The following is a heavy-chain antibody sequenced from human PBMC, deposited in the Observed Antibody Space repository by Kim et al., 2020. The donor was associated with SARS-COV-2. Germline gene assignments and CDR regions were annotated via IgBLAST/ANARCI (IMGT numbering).Heavy chain of an antibody. CDR2: INYDGGLT. Sequence: GGSLRLSCAASGFTFSSFAMTWVRQLPGKGLEWVSVINYDGGLTFYADSVKGRFTISRDNSMNTLYLQMNSLRADDTAVYYCAKVFDYGSGDMPNYFDYWGQGTPVTVSS. V-gene: IGHV3-23*01. J-gene: IGHJ4*02. CDR3: AKVFDYGSGDMPNYFDY. CDR1: GFTFSSFA. D-gene: IGHD3-10*01.